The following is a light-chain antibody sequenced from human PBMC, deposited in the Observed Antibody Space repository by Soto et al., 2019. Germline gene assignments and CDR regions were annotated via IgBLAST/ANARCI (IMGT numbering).Light chain of an antibody. CDR2: EVS. Sequence: QSALTQPASVSGSPGQSITISCTGTSSDVGGYNDVSWYQQHPGKAPKLMIYEVSNRPSGVSNRFSGSKSGNTASLTISGLQADDEADYYCSSYTTSSSDYVFGTGTKDTVL. CDR3: SSYTTSSSDYV. V-gene: IGLV2-14*01. CDR1: SSDVGGYND. J-gene: IGLJ1*01.